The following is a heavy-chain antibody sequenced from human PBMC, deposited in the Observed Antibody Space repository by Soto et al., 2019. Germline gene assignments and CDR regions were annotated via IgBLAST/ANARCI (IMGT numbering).Heavy chain of an antibody. Sequence: PSETLSLTCAASGGSISSGGYSWSWIRQPPGKGLEWIGYIYHSVSTYYNPSLKSRVTISVDRSKNQFSLKLSSVTAADTAVYYCARAASYYDSSGYSNWGQGTLVTVSS. D-gene: IGHD3-22*01. V-gene: IGHV4-30-2*01. CDR1: GGSISSGGYS. CDR2: IYHSVST. J-gene: IGHJ4*02. CDR3: ARAASYYDSSGYSN.